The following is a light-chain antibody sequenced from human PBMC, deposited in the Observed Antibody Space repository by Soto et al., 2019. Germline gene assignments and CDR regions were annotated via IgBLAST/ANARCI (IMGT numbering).Light chain of an antibody. CDR3: QQYVISVT. CDR1: QTISSSY. V-gene: IGKV3-20*01. J-gene: IGKJ5*01. Sequence: EIVLTQSPGTLSLSPGERATLSCRASQTISSSYLAWYQQKPGQAPRLLIYAASTRPTGIPERFRGSGSGTDFTLTISRLEPQDSAMYYCQQYVISVTFGQGTRLEIK. CDR2: AAS.